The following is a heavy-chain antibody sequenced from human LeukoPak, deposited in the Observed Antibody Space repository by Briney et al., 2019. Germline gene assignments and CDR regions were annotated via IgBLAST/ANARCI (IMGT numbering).Heavy chain of an antibody. D-gene: IGHD2-2*01. CDR3: ARGSCSSSSCYERLNGLDV. V-gene: IGHV3-13*01. CDR1: GFTFSNYD. Sequence: GGSLRLSCAVSGFTFSNYDMHWVRQVTGKGLEWVPAFHTAGDTHYSGSVKGRFATSRENAKNSFYLQMNNLRAGDTALYYCARGSCSSSSCYERLNGLDVWGQGTPVTVSS. J-gene: IGHJ6*02. CDR2: FHTAGDT.